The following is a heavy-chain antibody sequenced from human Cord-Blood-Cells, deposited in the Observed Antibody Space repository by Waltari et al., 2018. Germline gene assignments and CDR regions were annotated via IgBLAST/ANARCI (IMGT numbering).Heavy chain of an antibody. D-gene: IGHD3-3*01. Sequence: QVQLVQSGAEVKKPGASVKVSCKAYGYTYTRSGISWVRQALGQGLERMGWISAYNGNTNYAQKLQGRGTMTTDKSTSTAYMELRSLRSDDTAVYYCARGWVGDFWSGYYYVYWGQGTLVTVSS. CDR2: ISAYNGNT. J-gene: IGHJ4*02. CDR3: ARGWVGDFWSGYYYVY. CDR1: GYTYTRSG. V-gene: IGHV1-18*01.